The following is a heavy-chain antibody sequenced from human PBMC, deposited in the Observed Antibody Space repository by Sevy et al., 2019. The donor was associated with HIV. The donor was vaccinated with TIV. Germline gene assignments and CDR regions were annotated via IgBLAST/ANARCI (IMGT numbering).Heavy chain of an antibody. CDR2: IKNENEGGTT. V-gene: IGHV3-15*01. CDR3: NTDRGSGTTWVRAFDL. J-gene: IGHJ3*01. Sequence: GGSLRLSCAASGFPFSDAWMNWVRQAPGKGLEWVGLIKNENEGGTTDYAAPVKGRFTISRDDSKNTLFLQMSSLKTDDTAIYYCNTDRGSGTTWVRAFDLWGQGTMVTVSS. D-gene: IGHD1-7*01. CDR1: GFPFSDAW.